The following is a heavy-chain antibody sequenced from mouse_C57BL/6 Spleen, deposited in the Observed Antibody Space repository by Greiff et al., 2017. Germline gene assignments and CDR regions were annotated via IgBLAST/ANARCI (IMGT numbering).Heavy chain of an antibody. Sequence: VQLQQPGAELVMPGASVKLSCKASGYTFTSYWMHWVKQRPGQGLEWIGEIDPSDSYTNYNQKFKGKSTLTVDKSSSTAYMQLSSLTSEDSAVYYCARSYSRAMDYWGQGTSVTVSS. CDR1: GYTFTSYW. CDR3: ARSYSRAMDY. D-gene: IGHD2-5*01. CDR2: IDPSDSYT. V-gene: IGHV1-69*01. J-gene: IGHJ4*01.